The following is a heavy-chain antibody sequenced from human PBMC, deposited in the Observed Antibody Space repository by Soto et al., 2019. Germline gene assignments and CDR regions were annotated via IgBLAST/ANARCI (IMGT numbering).Heavy chain of an antibody. V-gene: IGHV1-46*03. D-gene: IGHD4-17*01. J-gene: IGHJ6*02. CDR3: ARDTALDGMDV. CDR2: INPSGGST. Sequence: QVQLVQSGAEVKKPGASVKVSCKASGYTFTSYYMHWVRQAPGQGLEWMGIINPSGGSTSYAQKFTGRVTMTRDTSTSTVYMELSSLRSEDTAVYYCARDTALDGMDVWGQGTTVTVSS. CDR1: GYTFTSYY.